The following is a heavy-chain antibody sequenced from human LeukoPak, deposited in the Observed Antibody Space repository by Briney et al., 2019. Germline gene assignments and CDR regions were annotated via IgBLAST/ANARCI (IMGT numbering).Heavy chain of an antibody. CDR1: GDSISRGSYH. D-gene: IGHD2-8*01. J-gene: IGHJ3*02. V-gene: IGHV4-61*02. CDR3: ARDPVDGVAFFDI. Sequence: PSQTLSLSCTVSGDSISRGSYHWAWIRQHAGKELEWIGRTYASGSARYNPSLESRVSILVDTSKNQFSLKVSSVTAADTAVYYCARDPVDGVAFFDIWGQGTVVTVSS. CDR2: TYASGSA.